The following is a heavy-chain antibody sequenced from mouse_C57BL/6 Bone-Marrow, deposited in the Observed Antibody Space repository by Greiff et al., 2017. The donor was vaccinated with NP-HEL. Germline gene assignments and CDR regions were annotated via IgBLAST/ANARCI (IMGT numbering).Heavy chain of an antibody. CDR2: IDPSDSST. V-gene: IGHV1-69*01. CDR3: ARNYERGYFEV. Sequence: QVQLQQPGAELVMPGASVKLSCKASGYTFTSYWMHWVKQRPGQGLEWIGEIDPSDSSTNYNQKFKGKSTLTVDKSSSTAYMQLSSLTSEDSAVYYCARNYERGYFEVWGTGTTVTVSS. D-gene: IGHD1-1*01. J-gene: IGHJ1*03. CDR1: GYTFTSYW.